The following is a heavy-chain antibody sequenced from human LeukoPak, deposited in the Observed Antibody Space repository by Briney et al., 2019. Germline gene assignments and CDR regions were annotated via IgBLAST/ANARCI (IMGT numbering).Heavy chain of an antibody. D-gene: IGHD3-3*01. Sequence: ASVKVSCKASGYTFTGYYMHWVRQAPGQGLEWMGWINPNSGGTNYAQKFRGRVTMTRDTSISTAYMELSRLRSDDTAVYYCARGDRITIFGVVIIGSFDYWGQGTLVTVSS. CDR3: ARGDRITIFGVVIIGSFDY. CDR1: GYTFTGYY. V-gene: IGHV1-2*02. J-gene: IGHJ4*02. CDR2: INPNSGGT.